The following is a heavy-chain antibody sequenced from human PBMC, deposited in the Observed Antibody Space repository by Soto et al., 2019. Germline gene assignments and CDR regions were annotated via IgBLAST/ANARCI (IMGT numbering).Heavy chain of an antibody. Sequence: GGSLRLSCAASGFTCSSYSMSWVRQAPGKGLVWVSAISGSGDSTYYADSVKGRFTISRDNAKNTLHLQMNSLGAEDTAVYYCASNYAYAEGYYFYGIDVWGQGTTVTVSS. D-gene: IGHD3-16*01. CDR1: GFTCSSYS. J-gene: IGHJ6*02. V-gene: IGHV3-23*01. CDR3: ASNYAYAEGYYFYGIDV. CDR2: ISGSGDST.